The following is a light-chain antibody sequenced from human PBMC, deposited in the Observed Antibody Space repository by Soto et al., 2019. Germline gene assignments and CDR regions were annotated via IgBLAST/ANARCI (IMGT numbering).Light chain of an antibody. CDR1: NVGSRT. CDR2: YDS. V-gene: IGLV3-21*04. Sequence: SYELTQPPSVSVAPGKTARIICGGNNVGSRTVQWYQQKPGQAPVLVIYYDSDRPSGIPEQFSGSNSGNTATLTISRVEAGDEADYYCQVWDRTSDHPGVFGGGTKLTVL. J-gene: IGLJ2*01. CDR3: QVWDRTSDHPGV.